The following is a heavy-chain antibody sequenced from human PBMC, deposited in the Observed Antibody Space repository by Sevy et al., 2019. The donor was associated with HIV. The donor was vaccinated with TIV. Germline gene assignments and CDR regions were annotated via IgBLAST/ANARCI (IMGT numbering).Heavy chain of an antibody. J-gene: IGHJ3*02. V-gene: IGHV3-30*03. D-gene: IGHD4-17*01. CDR3: AAPNPTYGPDIFAI. Sequence: GGSLRLSCAASGFTFSTYGMYWVRQAPGKGLEWVAYISYDGSNKKYADSVKGRFTISRDNSKNTVYLQMHSLRTDDTAVYYCAAPNPTYGPDIFAIWSQGKMVTVSS. CDR2: ISYDGSNK. CDR1: GFTFSTYG.